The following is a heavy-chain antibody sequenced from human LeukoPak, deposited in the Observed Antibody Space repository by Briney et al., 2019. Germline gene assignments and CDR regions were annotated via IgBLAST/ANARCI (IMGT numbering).Heavy chain of an antibody. J-gene: IGHJ4*02. CDR1: GFTFSSYW. CDR2: INSDGSST. Sequence: GGSLRLSCAASGFTFSSYWMHWVRQAPGKGLVWVSRINSDGSSTSYADSVKGRFTISRDNSKNTLFLQMNSLRAEDTAVYYCAKDREGLSSGYDLEYFDYWGQGTLVTVSS. V-gene: IGHV3-74*01. D-gene: IGHD5-12*01. CDR3: AKDREGLSSGYDLEYFDY.